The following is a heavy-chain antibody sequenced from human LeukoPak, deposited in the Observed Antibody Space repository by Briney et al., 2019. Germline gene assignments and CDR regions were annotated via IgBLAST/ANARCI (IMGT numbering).Heavy chain of an antibody. CDR2: ISTSSSYI. CDR3: ARHTSPYLVWDGYTDAFDI. Sequence: GGSLRLSCAASGFAFSSYTMNWVRQAPGKGLEWVSFISTSSSYIYYADSVKGRFTISRDNAKNSLYLQMNSLRAEDTAVYYCARHTSPYLVWDGYTDAFDIWGQGTMVTVSS. D-gene: IGHD5-24*01. V-gene: IGHV3-21*01. J-gene: IGHJ3*02. CDR1: GFAFSSYT.